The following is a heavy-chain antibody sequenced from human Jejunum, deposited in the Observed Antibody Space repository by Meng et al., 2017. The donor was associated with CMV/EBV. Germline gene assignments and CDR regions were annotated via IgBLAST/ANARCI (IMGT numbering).Heavy chain of an antibody. D-gene: IGHD2-15*01. Sequence: GSVTSTSYYWTWIRQHPEKGLEYSGYVFYSESTYFNPSLRSRVSISLDTSKNQFSLRLRSVTAADTAVYYCAREHAAAHYYGFDVWGQGTTVTVSS. CDR2: VFYSEST. J-gene: IGHJ6*02. V-gene: IGHV4-31*02. CDR3: AREHAAAHYYGFDV. CDR1: GSVTSTSYY.